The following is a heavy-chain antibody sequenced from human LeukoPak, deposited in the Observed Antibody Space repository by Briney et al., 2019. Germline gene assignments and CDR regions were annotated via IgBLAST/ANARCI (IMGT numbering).Heavy chain of an antibody. D-gene: IGHD4-23*01. Sequence: SQTLSLTCTVSGGSISSGDYYWSWIRQPPGKGLEWIGYIYYSGSTYHNPSLKSRVTISVDTSKNQFSLKLSSVTAADTAVYYCARADYGGNSGYYFDYWGQGTLVTVSS. CDR2: IYYSGST. J-gene: IGHJ4*02. V-gene: IGHV4-30-4*01. CDR1: GGSISSGDYY. CDR3: ARADYGGNSGYYFDY.